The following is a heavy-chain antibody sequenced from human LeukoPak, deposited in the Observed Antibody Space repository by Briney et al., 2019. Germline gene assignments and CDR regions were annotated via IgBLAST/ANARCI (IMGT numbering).Heavy chain of an antibody. D-gene: IGHD2-2*01. Sequence: ASVKVSCKASGYTLTSSHAHWVRQAPGQGLEWMGIINCGDGYTNYAQKFQGRVSVTSDTSTSTIYMELSSLTAADTAMYFCAEASVAMPQYCNSWGQGTLVTVSS. CDR3: AEASVAMPQYCNS. CDR2: INCGDGYT. V-gene: IGHV1-46*01. CDR1: GYTLTSSH. J-gene: IGHJ5*02.